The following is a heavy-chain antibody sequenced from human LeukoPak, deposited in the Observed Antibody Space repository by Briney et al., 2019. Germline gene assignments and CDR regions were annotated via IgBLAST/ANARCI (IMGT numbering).Heavy chain of an antibody. V-gene: IGHV3-30*03. Sequence: GGSLRLSCAASGFTFSSYGMHWVRQAPGKGLEWVALISYDGSNEYYADSVRGRFTISRDNSKFTLYIQMNSLRAEDTAVYYCARVRAGYCTSTSCYTGMDVWGQGTTVTVSS. D-gene: IGHD2-2*01. CDR3: ARVRAGYCTSTSCYTGMDV. J-gene: IGHJ6*02. CDR2: ISYDGSNE. CDR1: GFTFSSYG.